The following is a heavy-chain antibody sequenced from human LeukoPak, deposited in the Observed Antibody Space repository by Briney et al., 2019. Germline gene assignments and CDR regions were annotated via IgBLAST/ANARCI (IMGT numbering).Heavy chain of an antibody. CDR1: GFTFISYA. V-gene: IGHV3-23*01. CDR3: AKGRLQEGTVFRGVITPVDY. Sequence: GESLRLSCAASGFTFISYAMSWVRRAPGKGLEWVSTISGRGDGTYYADSVKGRFTISRDNSKNTLFLQMSNLSADDTALYYCAKGRLQEGTVFRGVITPVDYWGQGTLVTVTS. CDR2: ISGRGDGT. D-gene: IGHD3-10*01. J-gene: IGHJ4*02.